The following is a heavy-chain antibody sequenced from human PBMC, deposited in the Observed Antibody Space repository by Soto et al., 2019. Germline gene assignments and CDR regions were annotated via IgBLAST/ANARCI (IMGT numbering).Heavy chain of an antibody. V-gene: IGHV3-23*01. J-gene: IGHJ2*01. Sequence: KGLEWISAISGGGDSTDYADSVKGRFTKSRDNSKNPLYLQMNSLRAEDAAVYYCAKPGFFFQAEDGIRDANSVSAFLLNRSSDL. CDR2: ISGGGDST. D-gene: IGHD2-2*01. CDR3: AKPGFFFQAEDGIRDANSVSAFLLNRSSDL.